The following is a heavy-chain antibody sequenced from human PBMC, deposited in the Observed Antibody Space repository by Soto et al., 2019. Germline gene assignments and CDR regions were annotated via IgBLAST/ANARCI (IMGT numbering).Heavy chain of an antibody. J-gene: IGHJ6*03. CDR3: ARLYGDYAAPYYYMDV. D-gene: IGHD4-17*01. CDR1: GGSISSSSYY. CDR2: IYYSGST. Sequence: SETLSLTCTVSGGSISSSSYYWGWIRQPPGKGLEWIGSIYYSGSTYYNPSLKSRVTISVDTSKNQFSLKLSSVTAADTAVYYCARLYGDYAAPYYYMDVWGKGTTVTVSS. V-gene: IGHV4-39*01.